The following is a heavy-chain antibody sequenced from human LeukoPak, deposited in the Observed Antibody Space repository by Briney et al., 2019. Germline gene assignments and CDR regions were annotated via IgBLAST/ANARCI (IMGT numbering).Heavy chain of an antibody. Sequence: ASVKVSCKASGYTFTSYYMHWVRQAPGQGLEWMGIINPSGGSTSYAQKFQGRVTMTRDTSTSTVYMELSSLRSEDTAVYYCARAVSRGAITMIVVVTSRGAIDIWGQGTMVTVSS. CDR3: ARAVSRGAITMIVVVTSRGAIDI. D-gene: IGHD3-22*01. J-gene: IGHJ3*02. CDR2: INPSGGST. V-gene: IGHV1-46*01. CDR1: GYTFTSYY.